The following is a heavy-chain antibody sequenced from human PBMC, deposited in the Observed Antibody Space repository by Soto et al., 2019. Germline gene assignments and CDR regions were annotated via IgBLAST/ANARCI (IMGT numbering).Heavy chain of an antibody. CDR1: GGSFSGYY. D-gene: IGHD3-22*01. CDR3: ARGPDYYDSSGYPA. CDR2: INHSGST. Sequence: ETLSLTCAVYGGSFSGYYWSWIRQPPGKGLEWIGEINHSGSTNYNPSLKSRVTISVDTSKNQFSLKLSSVTAADTAVYYCARGPDYYDSSGYPAWGQGTLVTVSS. V-gene: IGHV4-34*01. J-gene: IGHJ4*02.